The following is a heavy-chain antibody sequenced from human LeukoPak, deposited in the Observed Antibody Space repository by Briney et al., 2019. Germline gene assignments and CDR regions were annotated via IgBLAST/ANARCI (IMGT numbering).Heavy chain of an antibody. Sequence: GGSLRLSCAASGFTFNTYTMNWVRQAPGKGLEWVSYISGSSGIIDYADSVRGRFTISRDNAKNSLYLQMNSLRAEDTAVYYCVRDLRTPYYYYGMDVWGQGTTVTVSS. CDR1: GFTFNTYT. CDR2: ISGSSGII. CDR3: VRDLRTPYYYYGMDV. J-gene: IGHJ6*02. V-gene: IGHV3-48*01.